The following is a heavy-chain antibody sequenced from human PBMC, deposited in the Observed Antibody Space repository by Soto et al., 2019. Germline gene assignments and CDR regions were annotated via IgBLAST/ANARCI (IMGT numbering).Heavy chain of an antibody. CDR3: ARETWGVTFDI. J-gene: IGHJ3*02. V-gene: IGHV3-7*01. CDR2: IKQDGSEK. Sequence: EVQLVESGGGLVQPGGSLRLSCAASGFTFSSYWMSWVRQAPGKGLEWVANIKQDGSEKYYVDSVKGRFTSSRDNAKNSLYLKMNSLRAEDTAVYYCARETWGVTFDIWGQGTMVTVSS. D-gene: IGHD3-16*01. CDR1: GFTFSSYW.